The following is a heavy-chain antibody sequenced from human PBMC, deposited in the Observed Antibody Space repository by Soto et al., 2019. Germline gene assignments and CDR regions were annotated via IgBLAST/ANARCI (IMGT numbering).Heavy chain of an antibody. CDR1: GGSITSVGYY. Sequence: PSETLSLTCTVSGGSITSVGYYWNWILQAPVRGLEWFGYIPSRGSIYYNPSLKSRATMSIDTAGNQFPLKVSSVTVADTAVYYCARDLDGLHDDTSGPFPRPGWGQGTLVTVSS. CDR2: IPSRGSI. J-gene: IGHJ1*01. D-gene: IGHD3-22*01. CDR3: ARDLDGLHDDTSGPFPRPG. V-gene: IGHV4-30-4*01.